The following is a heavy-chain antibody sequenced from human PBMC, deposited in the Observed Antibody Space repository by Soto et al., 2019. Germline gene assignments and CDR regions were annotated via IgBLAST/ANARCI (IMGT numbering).Heavy chain of an antibody. J-gene: IGHJ6*02. V-gene: IGHV1-18*01. CDR3: ARDYYDSSGYSELDYYYGMDV. Sequence: ASVKVSCKASGYTFTSYGISWVRQAPGQGLEWMGWISAYNGNTNYAQKLQGRVTMTTDTSTSTAYMELRSLRSDDTAVYYCARDYYDSSGYSELDYYYGMDVWGQGTTVTVSS. D-gene: IGHD3-22*01. CDR2: ISAYNGNT. CDR1: GYTFTSYG.